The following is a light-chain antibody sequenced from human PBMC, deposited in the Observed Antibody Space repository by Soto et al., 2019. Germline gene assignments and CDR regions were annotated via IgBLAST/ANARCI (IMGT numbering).Light chain of an antibody. J-gene: IGKJ5*01. Sequence: EIVMTQSPATLSVSPGERATLSCRASQSVSSNLAWYQQKPGQAPRLLIYAASTRATGVSARFSGSGSGTDFTLTISSLEPEDFAVYYCQQRSNWPPTFGQGTRLEIK. V-gene: IGKV3-11*01. CDR2: AAS. CDR1: QSVSSN. CDR3: QQRSNWPPT.